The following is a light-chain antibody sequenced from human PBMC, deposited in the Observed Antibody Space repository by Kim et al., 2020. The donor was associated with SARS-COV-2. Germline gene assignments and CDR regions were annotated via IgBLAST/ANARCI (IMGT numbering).Light chain of an antibody. CDR2: GKN. CDR3: TPRDGKENRV. J-gene: IGLJ2*01. V-gene: IGLV3-19*01. Sequence: SSELTQDPAVSVALGQTVRITCQGDSLRSYYATWYQQKPGQAPLLVIYGKNTRPSGIPARFFASSSGKTASFTLPGTQAGDEADYYCTPRDGKENRVFGG. CDR1: SLRSYY.